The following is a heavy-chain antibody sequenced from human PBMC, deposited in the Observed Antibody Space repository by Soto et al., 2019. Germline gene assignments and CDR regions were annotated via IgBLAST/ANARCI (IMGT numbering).Heavy chain of an antibody. Sequence: ASVKVSCKASGYTFTTYYIHWVRQAPGQGLEWVGWINPSNGGTNSAQKFQGRVNMTRDTSTNTAYMELSSLRSDDTAIYFCARGRLIIQLWFDPLDHWGQATQHTVSS. D-gene: IGHD5-18*01. J-gene: IGHJ4*02. CDR2: INPSNGGT. CDR1: GYTFTTYY. V-gene: IGHV1-2*02. CDR3: ARGRLIIQLWFDPLDH.